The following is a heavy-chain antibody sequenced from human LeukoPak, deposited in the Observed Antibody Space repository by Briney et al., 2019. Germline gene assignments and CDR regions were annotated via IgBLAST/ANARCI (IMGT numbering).Heavy chain of an antibody. CDR3: ARQDYDFWSGPNWFDP. Sequence: SETLSLTCTVSGGSISSSSYYWGWIRQPPGKGLEWIGSIYYSGSTYYNPSLKSRVTISVGTSKNQFSLKLSSVTAADTAVYYCARQDYDFWSGPNWFDPWGQGTLVTVSS. CDR2: IYYSGST. V-gene: IGHV4-39*01. J-gene: IGHJ5*02. D-gene: IGHD3-3*01. CDR1: GGSISSSSYY.